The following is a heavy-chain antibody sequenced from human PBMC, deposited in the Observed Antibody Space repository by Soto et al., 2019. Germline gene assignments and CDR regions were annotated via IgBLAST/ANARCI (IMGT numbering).Heavy chain of an antibody. CDR2: SSGGGGST. CDR1: GFSFAGYA. Sequence: EVQLSESGGGLVQPGDSLRLSCAASGFSFAGYAVTWVRQAPGKGLEWVAASSGGGGSTYYADSVKGRFTMSRDNSRYTLYLQMNSLTAGDAAVYYCAKTENFNGYYTALDYWGRGARVTVSS. CDR3: AKTENFNGYYTALDY. J-gene: IGHJ4*02. D-gene: IGHD3-3*01. V-gene: IGHV3-23*01.